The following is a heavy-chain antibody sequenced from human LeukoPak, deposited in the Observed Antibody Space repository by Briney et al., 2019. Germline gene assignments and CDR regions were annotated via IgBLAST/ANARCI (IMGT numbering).Heavy chain of an antibody. CDR2: ISYDGSNK. J-gene: IGHJ5*02. CDR3: ARGAMLYSSSSWFDP. V-gene: IGHV3-30*01. CDR1: GFTFSSYA. Sequence: PGRSLTLSRAASGFTFSSYAMHWVGQAPGQGLEWVAVISYDGSNKYYADSVKGRFTISRDNSKNTLYLQMNSLRAEDTAVYYCARGAMLYSSSSWFDPWGQGTLVTVSS. D-gene: IGHD6-6*01.